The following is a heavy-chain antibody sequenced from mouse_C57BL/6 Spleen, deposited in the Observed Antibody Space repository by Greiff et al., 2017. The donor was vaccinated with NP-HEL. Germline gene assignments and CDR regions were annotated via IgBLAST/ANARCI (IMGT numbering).Heavy chain of an antibody. J-gene: IGHJ3*01. CDR1: GYTFTDYY. V-gene: IGHV1-76*01. CDR2: IYPGSGNT. CDR3: ARGVWFAY. Sequence: VKLVESGAELVRPGASVKLSCKASGYTFTDYYINWVKQRPGQGLEWIARIYPGSGNTYYNEKFKGKATLTAEKSSSTAYMQLSSLTSEYSAVYFCARGVWFAYWGQGTLVTVSA.